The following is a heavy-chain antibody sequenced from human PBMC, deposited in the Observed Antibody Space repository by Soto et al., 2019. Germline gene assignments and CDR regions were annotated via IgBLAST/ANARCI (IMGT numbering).Heavy chain of an antibody. V-gene: IGHV4-30-4*01. J-gene: IGHJ6*02. Sequence: QVQLQESGPGLVKPSQTLSLTCTVSGDSISDVDYYWSWVRQTPREGLEWIGAFYDSGTSYYSPSLKRRMTISVDSSKYQFSLTLTSVTAADTAVYYWARGTRDYFDTTGPGYGMDVWGQGTTVTVSS. D-gene: IGHD3-22*01. CDR1: GDSISDVDYY. CDR2: FYDSGTS. CDR3: ARGTRDYFDTTGPGYGMDV.